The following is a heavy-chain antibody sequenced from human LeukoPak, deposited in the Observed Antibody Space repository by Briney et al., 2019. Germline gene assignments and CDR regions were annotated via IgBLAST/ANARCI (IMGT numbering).Heavy chain of an antibody. V-gene: IGHV3-23*01. CDR1: GFTFSSYA. CDR3: AKIPVSLYSSSSPSLSY. CDR2: ISGSGGST. D-gene: IGHD6-6*01. Sequence: GGSLRLSCAASGFTFSSYAMSWVRQAPGKGLEWVSAISGSGGSTYYADSVKGRFTISRDNSKNTLYLQMNSLRAEDTAVYYCAKIPVSLYSSSSPSLSYWGQGTLVTVSS. J-gene: IGHJ4*02.